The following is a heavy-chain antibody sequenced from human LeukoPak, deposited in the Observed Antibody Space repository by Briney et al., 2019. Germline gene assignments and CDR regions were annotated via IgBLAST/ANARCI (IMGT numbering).Heavy chain of an antibody. CDR3: ARLHSARLREFDY. Sequence: GASVTVSFKSSVYTFTGYYMHWVRQPPGQGLEWMGWINPNSGGTNYAQKFQGRVTMTRDTSISTAYMELSRVRSDDTAVYCCARLHSARLREFDYWGQGTLVTVSS. CDR2: INPNSGGT. V-gene: IGHV1-2*02. CDR1: VYTFTGYY. D-gene: IGHD1-26*01. J-gene: IGHJ4*02.